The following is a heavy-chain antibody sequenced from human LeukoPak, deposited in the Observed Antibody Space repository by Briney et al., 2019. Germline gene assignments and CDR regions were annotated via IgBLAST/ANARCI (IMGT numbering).Heavy chain of an antibody. D-gene: IGHD6-19*01. J-gene: IGHJ4*02. CDR2: TYYRSKWYS. Sequence: SQTLTLTCAISGDSVSSNSAAWNWIRQSPSRGLEWLGRTYYRSKWYSDYAVSVKSRITINPDTSKNQFSLQLSSVTPEDTAVYYCARDPVAGGRVFDYWGREPWSPSPQ. V-gene: IGHV6-1*01. CDR3: ARDPVAGGRVFDY. CDR1: GDSVSSNSAA.